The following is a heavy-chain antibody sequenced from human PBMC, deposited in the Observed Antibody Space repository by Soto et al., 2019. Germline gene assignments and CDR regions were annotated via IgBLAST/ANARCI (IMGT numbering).Heavy chain of an antibody. CDR1: GGTFSSYA. Sequence: SVKVSCKASGGTFSSYAISWVRQAPGQGLEWMGGIIPIFGTANYAQKFQGRVTITADESTSTAYMELSSLRSEDTAVYYCARAEGDYYYDSSGHLAFDYWGQGTLVTVSS. D-gene: IGHD3-22*01. J-gene: IGHJ4*02. V-gene: IGHV1-69*13. CDR3: ARAEGDYYYDSSGHLAFDY. CDR2: IIPIFGTA.